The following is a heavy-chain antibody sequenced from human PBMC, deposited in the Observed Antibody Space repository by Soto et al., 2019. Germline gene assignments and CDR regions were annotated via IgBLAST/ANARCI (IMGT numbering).Heavy chain of an antibody. J-gene: IGHJ4*02. V-gene: IGHV4-59*01. CDR2: ISYSGST. D-gene: IGHD6-13*01. Sequence: QVQLQESGPGLVKPSETLSLTCTVSSDSISSYYWSWTRQPPGKRLEWIGYISYSGSTDYNPSLKSRVTISGHTSKNQFSLKVSSVTAADTAVYYCARVTSWQLPFDYWGQGTLVTVSS. CDR3: ARVTSWQLPFDY. CDR1: SDSISSYY.